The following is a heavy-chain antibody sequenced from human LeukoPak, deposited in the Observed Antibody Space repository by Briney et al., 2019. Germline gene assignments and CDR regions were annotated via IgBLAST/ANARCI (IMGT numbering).Heavy chain of an antibody. CDR3: ARIADSGYDLGDY. D-gene: IGHD5-12*01. J-gene: IGHJ4*02. CDR2: INPNSGGT. V-gene: IGHV1-2*06. Sequence: ASVKVSCKASGYTFTVYYMHWVRQAPGQGLEWMGRINPNSGGTNYAQKFQGRVTMTRDTSISTAYMELSRLRSDDTAVYYCARIADSGYDLGDYWGQGTLVTVSS. CDR1: GYTFTVYY.